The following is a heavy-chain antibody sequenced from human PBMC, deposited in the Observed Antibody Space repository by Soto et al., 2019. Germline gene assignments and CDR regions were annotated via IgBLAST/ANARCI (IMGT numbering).Heavy chain of an antibody. J-gene: IGHJ6*02. CDR2: FDPEDGET. CDR1: GYTLTELS. Sequence: ASVKVSCKVSGYTLTELSMHWVRQAPGKGLEWMGGFDPEDGETIYAQKFQGRVTMTEDTSTDTAYMELSSLRSEDTAVYYCATGGLWFGRADYYYGMDVWGQGTTATVSS. D-gene: IGHD3-10*01. V-gene: IGHV1-24*01. CDR3: ATGGLWFGRADYYYGMDV.